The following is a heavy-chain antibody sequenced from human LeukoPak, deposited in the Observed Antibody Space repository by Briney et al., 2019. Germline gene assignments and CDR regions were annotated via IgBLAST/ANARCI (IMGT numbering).Heavy chain of an antibody. Sequence: GGSLRFSCAASGFTFSDYWMSGVRQAPGKGLEWVANIKYHGSDEHYVDSVRGRFTISRDNAKNSLFLQMNSLRAEDTAVYYCARIGGSGTYWDYWGQGTLVTVSS. D-gene: IGHD3-10*01. J-gene: IGHJ4*02. CDR3: ARIGGSGTYWDY. V-gene: IGHV3-7*01. CDR2: IKYHGSDE. CDR1: GFTFSDYW.